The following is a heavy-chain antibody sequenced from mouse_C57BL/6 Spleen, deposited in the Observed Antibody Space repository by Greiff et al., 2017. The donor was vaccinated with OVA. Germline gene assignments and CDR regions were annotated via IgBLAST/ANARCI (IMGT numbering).Heavy chain of an antibody. CDR2: ISSGSSTI. J-gene: IGHJ4*01. CDR1: GFTFSDYG. V-gene: IGHV5-17*01. D-gene: IGHD1-1*01. Sequence: EVKLVESGGGLVKPGGSLKLSCAASGFTFSDYGMHWVRQAPEKGLEWVAYISSGSSTIYYADTVKGRFTISRDNAKNTLFLQMTSLRSEDTAMYYCARGPYLFPWAMDYWGQGTSVTVSS. CDR3: ARGPYLFPWAMDY.